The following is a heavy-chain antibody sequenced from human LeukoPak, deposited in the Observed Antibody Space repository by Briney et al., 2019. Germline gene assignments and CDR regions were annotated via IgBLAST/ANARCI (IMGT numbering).Heavy chain of an antibody. V-gene: IGHV1-18*01. CDR1: GYTFTSYG. CDR2: ISAYNGNT. J-gene: IGHJ5*02. D-gene: IGHD6-13*01. CDR3: AGIAAAGTTRWFDP. Sequence: ASVKVSCKASGYTFTSYGISWVRQAPGQGLERMGWISAYNGNTNYAQKLQGRVTMTTDTSTSTAHMELRSLRSDDTAVYYCAGIAAAGTTRWFDPWGQGTLVTVSS.